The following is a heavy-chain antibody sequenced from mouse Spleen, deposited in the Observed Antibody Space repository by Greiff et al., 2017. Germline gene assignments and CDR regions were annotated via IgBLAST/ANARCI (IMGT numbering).Heavy chain of an antibody. CDR1: GYTFTSYW. Sequence: VQLQQPGAELVRPGTSVKLSCKASGYTFTSYWMHWVKQRPGQGLEWIGVIDPSDSYTNYNQKFKGKATLTVDTSSSTAYMQLSSLTSEDSAVYYCARGYGSSPYWYFDVWGAGTTVTVSS. D-gene: IGHD1-1*01. CDR3: ARGYGSSPYWYFDV. J-gene: IGHJ1*01. V-gene: IGHV1-59*01. CDR2: IDPSDSYT.